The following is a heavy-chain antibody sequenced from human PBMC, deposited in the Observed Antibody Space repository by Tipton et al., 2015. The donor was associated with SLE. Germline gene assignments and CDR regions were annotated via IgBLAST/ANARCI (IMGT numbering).Heavy chain of an antibody. V-gene: IGHV4-61*02. CDR2: IYTNENT. CDR1: GGSINSRSYY. D-gene: IGHD4-11*01. J-gene: IGHJ2*01. CDR3: AREFLNPVTTVHYYFDL. Sequence: TLSLTYSVSGGSINSRSYYWSWIRQPAGGGLEWIGRIYTNENTNYNPSLKSRVTMSVDTSKNHFSLKLISVTAADTAVYYCAREFLNPVTTVHYYFDLWGRGTLVTVSS.